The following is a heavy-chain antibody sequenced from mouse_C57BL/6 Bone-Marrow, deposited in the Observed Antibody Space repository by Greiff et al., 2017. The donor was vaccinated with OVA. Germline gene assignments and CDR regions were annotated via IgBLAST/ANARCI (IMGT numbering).Heavy chain of an antibody. CDR3: ARNGDSYYFDY. V-gene: IGHV5-4*01. Sequence: VQLKESGGGLVKPGGSLKLSCAASGFTFSSYAMSWVRQTPEKRLEWVATISAGGSYTYYPDNVKGRFTISRDNAKNNLYLQMSQLKSEDTAMYYCARNGDSYYFDYWGQGTTLTVSS. CDR2: ISAGGSYT. J-gene: IGHJ2*01. CDR1: GFTFSSYA. D-gene: IGHD4-1*01.